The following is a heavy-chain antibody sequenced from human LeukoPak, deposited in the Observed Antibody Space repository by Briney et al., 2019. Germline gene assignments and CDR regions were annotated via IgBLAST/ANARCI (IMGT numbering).Heavy chain of an antibody. CDR1: GGSISSSSYY. CDR3: ARLDYGGTHGDY. J-gene: IGHJ4*02. V-gene: IGHV4-39*07. D-gene: IGHD4-23*01. CDR2: IYYSGST. Sequence: SETLSLTCTVSGGSISSSSYYWGWIRQPPGKGLEWIGSIYYSGSTYYNPSLKSRVTISVDTSKNQFSLKLSSVTAADTAVYYCARLDYGGTHGDYWGQGTLVTVSS.